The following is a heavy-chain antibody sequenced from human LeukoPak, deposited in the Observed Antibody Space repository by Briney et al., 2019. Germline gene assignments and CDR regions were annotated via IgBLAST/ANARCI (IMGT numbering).Heavy chain of an antibody. D-gene: IGHD2-2*01. V-gene: IGHV4-34*01. CDR1: GGSFSGYY. CDR3: ARAYQYCSSTSCSSGWFDP. J-gene: IGHJ5*02. CDR2: INHSGST. Sequence: SETLSLTCAVYGGSFSGYYWSWIRQPPGKGLEWIGEINHSGSTNYNPSLKSRVTISVDTSKNQFSLKLSSVTAADTAVYYCARAYQYCSSTSCSSGWFDPWGQGTLVTVSS.